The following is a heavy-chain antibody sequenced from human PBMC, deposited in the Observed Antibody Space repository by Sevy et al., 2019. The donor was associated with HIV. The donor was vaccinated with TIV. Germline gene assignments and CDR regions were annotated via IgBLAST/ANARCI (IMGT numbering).Heavy chain of an antibody. V-gene: IGHV1-2*02. CDR2: INSDSGVT. J-gene: IGHJ6*02. CDR3: ARLTTQPTSDLYGLDV. CDR1: GYIFSDYY. Sequence: ASVKVSCKASGYIFSDYYIHWVRQAPGQGLEWMAWINSDSGVTNYAQRFQGKVTVTRDTSLRTAYLELTNLKSNDTAIYYCARLTTQPTSDLYGLDVWGQGTTVTVSS. D-gene: IGHD4-17*01.